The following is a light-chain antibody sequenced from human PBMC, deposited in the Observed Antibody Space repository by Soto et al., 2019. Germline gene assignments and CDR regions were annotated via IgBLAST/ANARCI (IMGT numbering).Light chain of an antibody. CDR2: GAS. J-gene: IGKJ4*01. Sequence: EIVLTQSPGTLSLSPGERATLSCRASQTVSGDYLVWYQQKPGQAPRLVIYGASSRATGIPDRFNGSGSGTDFSLTISRLEPEDFAVYFCQQYARSPLTFCAGTKVEIK. V-gene: IGKV3-20*01. CDR1: QTVSGDY. CDR3: QQYARSPLT.